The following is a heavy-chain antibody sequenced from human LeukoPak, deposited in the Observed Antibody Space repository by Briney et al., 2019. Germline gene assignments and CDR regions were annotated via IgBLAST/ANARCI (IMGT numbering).Heavy chain of an antibody. CDR3: ASGRYFDWLSPFDP. CDR1: GFTFSDYY. V-gene: IGHV3-11*01. CDR2: ISSSGSTI. D-gene: IGHD3-9*01. Sequence: KSGGSLRLSCAASGFTFSDYYMNWIRQAPGKGLEWVSYISSSGSTIYYADSVKGRFTISRDNAKNSLYLQMNSLRAEDTAVYYCASGRYFDWLSPFDPWGQGTLVTVSS. J-gene: IGHJ5*02.